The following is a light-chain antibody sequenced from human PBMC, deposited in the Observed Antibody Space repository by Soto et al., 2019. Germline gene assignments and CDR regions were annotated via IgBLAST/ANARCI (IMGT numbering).Light chain of an antibody. J-gene: IGKJ4*01. CDR1: QSVSGN. V-gene: IGKV3-15*01. CDR2: GAS. CDR3: QQYNNWPPLT. Sequence: EIVMTQSPATLSVSPGERATLSCRASQSVSGNLAWYQQKPGQAPRLLIYGASTRATGIPARFSGSGSDTEFTLTISSLQSEDVAVYYCQQYNNWPPLTFGGGTKVEIK.